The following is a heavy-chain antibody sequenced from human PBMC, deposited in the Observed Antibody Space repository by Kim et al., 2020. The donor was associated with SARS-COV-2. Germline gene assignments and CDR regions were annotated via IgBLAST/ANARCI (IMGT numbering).Heavy chain of an antibody. CDR1: GFTFGDYA. J-gene: IGHJ4*02. Sequence: GGSLRLSCTASGFTFGDYAMSWFRQAPGKGLEWVGFIRSKAYGGTTEYAASVKGRFTISRDDSKSIAYLQMNSLKTEDTAVYYCTRDLPYSSSWKFDYWGQGTLVTVSS. CDR2: IRSKAYGGTT. D-gene: IGHD6-13*01. CDR3: TRDLPYSSSWKFDY. V-gene: IGHV3-49*03.